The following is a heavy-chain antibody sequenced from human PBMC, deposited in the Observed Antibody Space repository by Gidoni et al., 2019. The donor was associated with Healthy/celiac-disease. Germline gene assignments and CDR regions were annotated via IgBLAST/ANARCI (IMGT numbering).Heavy chain of an antibody. D-gene: IGHD2-15*01. J-gene: IGHJ6*02. CDR3: ARVGDIVVVVAATNYHYGMDV. Sequence: QVQLVESGGGVVQPGRSLSLSCAASGFTFSNYAMQGVSQAPGKGLGWVAVISYDGGNKYYADSVKGRFTISRDNSKNTLYLQMNSLRAEDTAVYYCARVGDIVVVVAATNYHYGMDVWGQGTTVTVSS. CDR1: GFTFSNYA. CDR2: ISYDGGNK. V-gene: IGHV3-30*04.